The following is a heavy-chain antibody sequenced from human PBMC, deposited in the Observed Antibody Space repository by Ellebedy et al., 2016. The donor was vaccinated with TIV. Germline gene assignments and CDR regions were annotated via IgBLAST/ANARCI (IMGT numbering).Heavy chain of an antibody. Sequence: ASVKVSXKASGYTFTSYDINWVRQATGQGLEWMGWMNPNSGNTGYAQKFQGRVTMTRNTSISTAYMELSSLRSEDTAVYYCARGARFLEWLSYYYYYYMDVWGKGTTVTVSS. CDR2: MNPNSGNT. CDR1: GYTFTSYD. J-gene: IGHJ6*03. D-gene: IGHD3-3*01. V-gene: IGHV1-8*01. CDR3: ARGARFLEWLSYYYYYYMDV.